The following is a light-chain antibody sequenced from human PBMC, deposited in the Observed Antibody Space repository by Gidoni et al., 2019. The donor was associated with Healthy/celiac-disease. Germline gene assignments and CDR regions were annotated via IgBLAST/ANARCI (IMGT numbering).Light chain of an antibody. CDR3: AAWDYSLSGWV. CDR2: RNN. V-gene: IGLV1-47*01. Sequence: QSVLTQPPSASGTPGQRVTISCSGSSSNIGGNYVYWYQQLPGTAPKLLIYRNNQRPSGVPDLFSGSKSGTSASLAISGLRSEDEADYYCAAWDYSLSGWVFGGGTKLTVL. J-gene: IGLJ3*02. CDR1: SSNIGGNY.